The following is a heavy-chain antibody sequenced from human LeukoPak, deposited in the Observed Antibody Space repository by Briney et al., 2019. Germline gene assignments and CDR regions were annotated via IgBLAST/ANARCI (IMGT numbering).Heavy chain of an antibody. V-gene: IGHV1-2*02. D-gene: IGHD2-2*01. CDR2: INPNSGDT. CDR1: GYTFSGYC. J-gene: IGHJ4*02. Sequence: ASVKVSCKASGYTFSGYCLHWVRQAPGQGLEWMGWINPNSGDTNYAQKFQGTVTMTRDTSISTAYMELSRLRSDDAAVYYCARGGYCSSRGCFTIDYWGQGTLVTVSS. CDR3: ARGGYCSSRGCFTIDY.